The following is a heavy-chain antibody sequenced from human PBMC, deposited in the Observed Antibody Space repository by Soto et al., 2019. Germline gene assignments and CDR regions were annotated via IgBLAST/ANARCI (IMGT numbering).Heavy chain of an antibody. V-gene: IGHV1-24*01. CDR3: ATGGSGFGELRGYYYYYGMDV. Sequence: ASVKVSCKVSGYTLTELSMHWVRQAPGKGLEWMGGFDPEDGETIYAQKFQGRVTMTEDTSTDTAYMELSSLRSEDTAVYYCATGGSGFGELRGYYYYYGMDVWGQGTTVTVSS. CDR2: FDPEDGET. D-gene: IGHD3-10*01. J-gene: IGHJ6*02. CDR1: GYTLTELS.